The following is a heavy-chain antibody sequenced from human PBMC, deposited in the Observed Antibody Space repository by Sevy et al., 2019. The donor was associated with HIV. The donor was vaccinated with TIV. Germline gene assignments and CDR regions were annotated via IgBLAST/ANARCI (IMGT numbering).Heavy chain of an antibody. CDR3: AGHGGIVDRAFDF. D-gene: IGHD2-21*01. J-gene: IGHJ4*02. CDR1: GVSISRSSYD. Sequence: SQTLSLTCTVSGVSISRSSYDWGWIRQPPGKGLEWIGSIYHSGSTYYNPSLKSRVIISVDTSKNHFALTLRSVTAADTAVYYCAGHGGIVDRAFDFWGRGTLVTVSS. CDR2: IYHSGST. V-gene: IGHV4-39*01.